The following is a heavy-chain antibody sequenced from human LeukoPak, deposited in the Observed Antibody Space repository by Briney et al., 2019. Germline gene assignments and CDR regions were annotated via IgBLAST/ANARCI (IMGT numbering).Heavy chain of an antibody. CDR3: ARLPTVLMTDDAFDI. CDR1: GGSISSSSYY. J-gene: IGHJ3*02. CDR2: IYYSGST. V-gene: IGHV4-39*01. D-gene: IGHD2-8*01. Sequence: SETLSLTCTVSGGSISSSSYYWGWIRQPPGKGLEWIGSIYYSGSTYYNPSLKSRVTISVDTSKNQFSLKLSSVTAADTAVYYCARLPTVLMTDDAFDIWGQGTMVTVSS.